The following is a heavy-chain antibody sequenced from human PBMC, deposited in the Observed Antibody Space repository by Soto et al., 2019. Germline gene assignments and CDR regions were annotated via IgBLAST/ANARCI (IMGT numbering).Heavy chain of an antibody. CDR1: GYTFTSYD. CDR3: ARASKLGYCSSTSCYKRRTTGPTSDY. J-gene: IGHJ4*02. V-gene: IGHV1-8*01. Sequence: QVQLVQSGAEVKKPGASVKVSCKASGYTFTSYDINWVRQATGQGLEWMGWMNPNSGNTGYAQKFQGRVTMTRNTSISTAYMELSSLRSEDTAVYYCARASKLGYCSSTSCYKRRTTGPTSDYWGQGNLVTVSS. D-gene: IGHD2-2*02. CDR2: MNPNSGNT.